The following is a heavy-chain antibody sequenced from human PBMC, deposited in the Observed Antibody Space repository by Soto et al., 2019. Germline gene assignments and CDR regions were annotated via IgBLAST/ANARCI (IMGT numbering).Heavy chain of an antibody. CDR2: ISSSSSTI. V-gene: IGHV3-48*01. CDR3: ARDVAAAGTWKGYYFDY. CDR1: GFTFSSYS. Sequence: GGSLRLSCAASGFTFSSYSMNWVRQAPGKGLEWVSYISSSSSTIYYADSVKGRFTISRDNAKNSLYLQMNSLRAEDTAVYYCARDVAAAGTWKGYYFDYWGQGTLVTVSS. D-gene: IGHD6-13*01. J-gene: IGHJ4*02.